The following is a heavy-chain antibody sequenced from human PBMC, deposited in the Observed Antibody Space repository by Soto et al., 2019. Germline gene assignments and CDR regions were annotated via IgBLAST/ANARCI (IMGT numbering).Heavy chain of an antibody. J-gene: IGHJ4*02. D-gene: IGHD4-17*01. CDR2: FYYSQST. CDR1: GGSISSYY. Sequence: SETLSLTCTVSGGSISSYYWGWIRQPPGKGLEWIGSFYYSQSTYFNPSLKSRVTISVEPSKNQYSLKLSAVTAADTAVYYCARRSTVTYDYWGQGILVTVSS. V-gene: IGHV4-39*01. CDR3: ARRSTVTYDY.